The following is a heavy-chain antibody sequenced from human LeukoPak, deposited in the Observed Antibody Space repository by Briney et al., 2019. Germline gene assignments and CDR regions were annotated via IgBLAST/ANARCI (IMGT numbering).Heavy chain of an antibody. CDR2: IYDSGTT. D-gene: IGHD1-26*01. CDR1: GDSINGYY. V-gene: IGHV4-59*08. Sequence: SETLSLTCTVCGDSINGYYGSWIRQPPGERLEWIGYIYDSGTTNYNPSLKSRVTIPVDTSKNQLFLRLNSVTAADTAVYYCGRHHSGGTYPLDYWGQGTLVTVSS. J-gene: IGHJ4*02. CDR3: GRHHSGGTYPLDY.